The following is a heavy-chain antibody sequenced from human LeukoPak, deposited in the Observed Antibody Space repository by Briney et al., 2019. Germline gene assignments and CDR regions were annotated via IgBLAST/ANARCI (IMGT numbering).Heavy chain of an antibody. J-gene: IGHJ4*02. Sequence: ASVKVSCKASGYTFTSYGISWVRQAPGQGLEWMGWISAYNGNTNYAQKLQGRVTMTTDTSTSTAYMELRSLRSDDTAVYYCARDVLAYYYDSSPPDYWGQGTLVTVSS. CDR2: ISAYNGNT. CDR1: GYTFTSYG. CDR3: ARDVLAYYYDSSPPDY. V-gene: IGHV1-18*01. D-gene: IGHD3-22*01.